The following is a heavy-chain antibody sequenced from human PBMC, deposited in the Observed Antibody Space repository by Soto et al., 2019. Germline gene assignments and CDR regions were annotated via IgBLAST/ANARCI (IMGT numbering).Heavy chain of an antibody. CDR3: ARDLGNPIAVAEWVPVY. Sequence: QVQLVQSGAEVKKPGASVKVSCKASGYTFTSYGISWVRQAPGQGLEWMGWISAYNGNTNYAQKLQGRVTMTTDTPTSTAYMELRSVRSDDTAVYYCARDLGNPIAVAEWVPVYWGQGTLVAVSS. CDR2: ISAYNGNT. D-gene: IGHD6-19*01. V-gene: IGHV1-18*01. CDR1: GYTFTSYG. J-gene: IGHJ4*02.